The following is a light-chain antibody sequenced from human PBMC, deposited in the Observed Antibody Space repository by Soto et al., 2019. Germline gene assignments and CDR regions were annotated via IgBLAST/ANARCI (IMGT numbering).Light chain of an antibody. CDR2: KAS. V-gene: IGKV1-5*03. J-gene: IGKJ1*01. CDR3: IKDHDDSWT. Sequence: DIQMTQSPSTLAASVGDRVTLTCRASQSVTTWLAWDQQKPGKAPKLLIYKASSLESGVPSRFRGSRSGTEFTLTVSSLQPEEFATYYCIKDHDDSWTFGKGTKVDIK. CDR1: QSVTTW.